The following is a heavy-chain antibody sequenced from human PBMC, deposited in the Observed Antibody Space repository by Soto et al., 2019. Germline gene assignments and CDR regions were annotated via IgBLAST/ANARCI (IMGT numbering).Heavy chain of an antibody. D-gene: IGHD6-13*01. CDR2: ISSSSSYI. CDR1: GFTFSSYS. J-gene: IGHJ6*02. V-gene: IGHV3-21*01. Sequence: EVQLVESGGGLVKPGGSLRLSCAASGFTFSSYSMNWVRQAPGKGLEWVSSISSSSSYIYYADSVKGRFTISRDNAKNSLYLQMNSLRAEDTAVYYCARDSIAAAGFYYYYGMDVWGQGTTVTVSS. CDR3: ARDSIAAAGFYYYYGMDV.